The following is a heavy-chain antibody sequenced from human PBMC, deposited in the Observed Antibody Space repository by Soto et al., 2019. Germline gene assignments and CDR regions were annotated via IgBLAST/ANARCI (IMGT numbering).Heavy chain of an antibody. V-gene: IGHV3-23*01. D-gene: IGHD6-19*01. J-gene: IGHJ4*02. CDR1: GFTFTFYA. Sequence: PGGSLRLSCAASGFTFTFYAMTWVRQAPGKGLEWVSSIGGTNGVTYYGDSVKGRFTVSRDNSKDTLYLEMSSLRADDTAVYFCARDPQRIIEVAGTLDYWGQGTVVTVSS. CDR3: ARDPQRIIEVAGTLDY. CDR2: IGGTNGVT.